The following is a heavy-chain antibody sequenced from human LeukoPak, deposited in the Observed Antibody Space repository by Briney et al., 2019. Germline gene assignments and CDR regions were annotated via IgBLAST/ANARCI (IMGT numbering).Heavy chain of an antibody. V-gene: IGHV4-39*07. D-gene: IGHD5-12*01. CDR2: IYYSGST. J-gene: IGHJ4*02. CDR3: AREERYSGYDYPFDY. CDR1: GGSISSSSYY. Sequence: PSETLSLTCTDSGGSISSSSYYWGWIRQPPGKGLEWIGSIYYSGSTYYNPSLRSRVTISVDTSKNQFSLKLSSVTAADTAVYYCAREERYSGYDYPFDYWGQGTLVTVSS.